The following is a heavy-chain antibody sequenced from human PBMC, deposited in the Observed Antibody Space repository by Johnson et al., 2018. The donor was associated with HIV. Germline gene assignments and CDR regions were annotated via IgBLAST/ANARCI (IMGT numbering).Heavy chain of an antibody. CDR2: IKQDGSEK. J-gene: IGHJ3*02. Sequence: VQLVESGGGVVQPGRSLRLSCAASGFTFSSYAMSWVRQAPGKGLEWVANIKQDGSEKYYVDSVKGRFTISRDNAKNTLYLQMNSLRAEDTAVYYCARDPADSSKAFDIWGQGTMVTVSS. CDR1: GFTFSSYA. V-gene: IGHV3-7*01. D-gene: IGHD3-22*01. CDR3: ARDPADSSKAFDI.